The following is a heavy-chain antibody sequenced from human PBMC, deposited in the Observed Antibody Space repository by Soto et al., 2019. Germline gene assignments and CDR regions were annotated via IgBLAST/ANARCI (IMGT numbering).Heavy chain of an antibody. CDR3: ASNSYGYILYDY. D-gene: IGHD5-18*01. Sequence: SETLSLTCTVSGGSISSGDYYWSWIRQPPGKGLEWIGYIYYSGSTYYNPSLKSRVTISVDTSKNQFSLKLSSVTAADTAVYYCASNSYGYILYDYWGQGTPVIVSS. J-gene: IGHJ4*02. V-gene: IGHV4-30-4*01. CDR2: IYYSGST. CDR1: GGSISSGDYY.